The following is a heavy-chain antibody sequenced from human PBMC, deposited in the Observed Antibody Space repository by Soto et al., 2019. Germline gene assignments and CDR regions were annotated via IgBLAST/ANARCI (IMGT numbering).Heavy chain of an antibody. Sequence: GESLKISCKGSGYSFTSYWIGWVRQMHGKGLEWMGIIYPGDSDTRYSPSFQGQVTISADKSISTAYLQWSSLKASDTAMYYYSRRQGYLTYFGASGWFDPWGQGTLVTVSS. CDR2: IYPGDSDT. CDR3: SRRQGYLTYFGASGWFDP. CDR1: GYSFTSYW. V-gene: IGHV5-51*01. J-gene: IGHJ5*02. D-gene: IGHD3-10*01.